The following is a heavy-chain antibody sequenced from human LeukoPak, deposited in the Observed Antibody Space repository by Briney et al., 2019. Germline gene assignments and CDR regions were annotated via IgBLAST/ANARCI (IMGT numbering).Heavy chain of an antibody. CDR1: GYTFTSYD. D-gene: IGHD3-10*01. CDR3: ARGIARGVPYNWFDP. V-gene: IGHV1-8*01. CDR2: KNPDSGNT. Sequence: GASVKVSCKASGYTFTSYDINWVRQATGQGLEWMGWKNPDSGNTGYAQKFQGRVTMTRNTSISTAYMELYSLESEDTAVYYCARGIARGVPYNWFDPWGQGTLVTVSS. J-gene: IGHJ5*02.